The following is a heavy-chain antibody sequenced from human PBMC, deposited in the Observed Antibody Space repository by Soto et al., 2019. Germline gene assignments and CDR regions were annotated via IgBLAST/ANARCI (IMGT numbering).Heavy chain of an antibody. Sequence: XSVKVSCKVSVYTLTELSMHWVRQAPGKGLEWMGGFDPEDGETIYAQKFQGRVTMTEDTSTDTAYMEPSSLRSEDTAVYYCATARDITGTTPVDYWGQGTLVTVSS. D-gene: IGHD1-7*01. J-gene: IGHJ4*02. CDR3: ATARDITGTTPVDY. CDR1: VYTLTELS. CDR2: FDPEDGET. V-gene: IGHV1-24*01.